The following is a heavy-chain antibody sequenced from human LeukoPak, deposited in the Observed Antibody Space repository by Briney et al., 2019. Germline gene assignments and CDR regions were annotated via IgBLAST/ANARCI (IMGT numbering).Heavy chain of an antibody. CDR1: GFTFSTYW. D-gene: IGHD6-19*01. J-gene: IGHJ3*02. CDR2: IKQDGSER. Sequence: QAGGPLRLSCAASGFTFSTYWMTWVRQARGKGLEWVANIKQDGSERYYVDSVKGRFTVSRDNAKNSLYLQLNILRAEDTAVYYCARVGSDWYRGAFDIWGQGTMVTVSS. CDR3: ARVGSDWYRGAFDI. V-gene: IGHV3-7*01.